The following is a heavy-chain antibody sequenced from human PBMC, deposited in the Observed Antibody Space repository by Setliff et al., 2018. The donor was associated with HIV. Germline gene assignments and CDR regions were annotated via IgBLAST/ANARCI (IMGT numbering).Heavy chain of an antibody. CDR3: AGGLVSQKVPFDP. CDR1: GYTFTSYD. V-gene: IGHV1-8*01. J-gene: IGHJ5*02. Sequence: ASVKVSCKASGYTFTSYDINWVRQATGQGLEWMGWMNPNSGNTGYAQKFQGRVTITTDESTSTAYMELSSLGSEDTAVYYCAGGLVSQKVPFDPWGQGTLVTVSS. D-gene: IGHD1-1*01. CDR2: MNPNSGNT.